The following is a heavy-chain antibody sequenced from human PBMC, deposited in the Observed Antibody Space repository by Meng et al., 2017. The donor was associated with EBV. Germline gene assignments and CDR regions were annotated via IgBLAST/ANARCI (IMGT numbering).Heavy chain of an antibody. D-gene: IGHD3-16*01. CDR3: WGDLNYGSY. V-gene: IGHV3-73*01. J-gene: IGHJ4*02. CDR2: VETKTSKYAT. CDR1: GFIFRDSA. Sequence: VAAGGGLVQPGGSLKPSCGAPGFIFRDSAMHWVRQASGKGLEWVGRVETKTSKYATAYAASVKGRFSVSRDDSKNMVFLEMNSLKTEDTARYYCWGDLNYGSYWGQGTLVTVSS.